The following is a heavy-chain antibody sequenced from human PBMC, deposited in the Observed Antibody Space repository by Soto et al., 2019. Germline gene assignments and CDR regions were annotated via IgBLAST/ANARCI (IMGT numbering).Heavy chain of an antibody. CDR1: GFTFGDYA. Sequence: LRLSCTASGFTFGDYAMSWFRQAPGKGLEWVGFIRSKAYGGTTEYAASVKGRFTISRDDSKSIAYLQMNSLKTEDTAVYYCTRSIAARHVSTTDYWGQGTLVTVSS. CDR2: IRSKAYGGTT. D-gene: IGHD6-6*01. V-gene: IGHV3-49*03. J-gene: IGHJ4*02. CDR3: TRSIAARHVSTTDY.